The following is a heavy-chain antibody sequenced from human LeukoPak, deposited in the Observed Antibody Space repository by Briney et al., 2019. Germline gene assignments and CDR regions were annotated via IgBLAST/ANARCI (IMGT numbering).Heavy chain of an antibody. CDR2: ISGSGGSS. Sequence: GGSLRLSCAASGFTFSTYAMSWVRQAPGKGLEWVSAISGSGGSSYYADSVKGRFTISRDNSKNTLYLQMNSLRAEDTAVYYCAKPNSGWYVLFDYWGQGTLVTVSS. V-gene: IGHV3-23*01. J-gene: IGHJ4*02. CDR3: AKPNSGWYVLFDY. CDR1: GFTFSTYA. D-gene: IGHD6-19*01.